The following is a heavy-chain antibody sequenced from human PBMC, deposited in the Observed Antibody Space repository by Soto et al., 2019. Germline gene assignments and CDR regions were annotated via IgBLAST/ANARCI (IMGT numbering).Heavy chain of an antibody. CDR3: ARGLRFLEWLNAEDAFDI. Sequence: KKLEWMGSIIPNLGNANYAQKFQGRVTMPPDKSTSTAYMELSSLRSEDTAVYYCARGLRFLEWLNAEDAFDIWGQGTMVTVS. CDR2: IIPNLGNA. D-gene: IGHD3-3*01. J-gene: IGHJ3*02. V-gene: IGHV1-69*04.